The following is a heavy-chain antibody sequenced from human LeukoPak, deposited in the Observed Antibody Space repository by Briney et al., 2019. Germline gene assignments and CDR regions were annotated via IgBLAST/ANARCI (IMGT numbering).Heavy chain of an antibody. J-gene: IGHJ4*02. CDR3: ARDVLYYYDSSGPDY. CDR1: GFTFSSYW. CDR2: IKQDGSEK. D-gene: IGHD3-22*01. V-gene: IGHV3-7*01. Sequence: PGGSLRLSCAASGFTFSSYWMSWVRQAPGKGLEWVANIKQDGSEKYYVDSVKGRFTISRDNAKNSLYLQMNSLRAEDTAVYYCARDVLYYYDSSGPDYWDQGTLVTVSS.